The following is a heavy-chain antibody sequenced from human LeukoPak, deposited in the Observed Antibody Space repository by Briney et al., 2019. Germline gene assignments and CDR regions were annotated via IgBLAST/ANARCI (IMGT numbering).Heavy chain of an antibody. CDR1: GFTFSSYA. D-gene: IGHD1-26*01. CDR3: AKVLVGSGSYRGSIDY. J-gene: IGHJ4*02. Sequence: GGSLRLSCAPSGFTFSSYAMSWVRQAPGKGLEWVSAISGSGGSTYYADSVKGRFTVSRDNSKNTLYLQMNSLRAEDTAVYYCAKVLVGSGSYRGSIDYWGQGTLVTVSS. CDR2: ISGSGGST. V-gene: IGHV3-23*01.